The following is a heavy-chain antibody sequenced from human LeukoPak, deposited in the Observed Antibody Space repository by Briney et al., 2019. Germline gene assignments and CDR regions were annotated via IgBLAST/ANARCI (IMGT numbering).Heavy chain of an antibody. D-gene: IGHD6-19*01. J-gene: IGHJ4*02. CDR1: GYSISSGYY. CDR3: TRRKNSGWALVDY. CDR2: IYHSGST. Sequence: SETLSLTCTVSGYSISSGYYWGWIRQPPGKGLEWIGSIYHSGSTYYNPSLKSRVTISVDTSKNQFSLKLSSVTAADTAVYYCTRRKNSGWALVDYWGQGTLVTVSS. V-gene: IGHV4-38-2*02.